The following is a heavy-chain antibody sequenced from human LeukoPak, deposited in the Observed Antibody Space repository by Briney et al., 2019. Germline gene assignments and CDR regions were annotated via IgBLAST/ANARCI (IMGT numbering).Heavy chain of an antibody. J-gene: IGHJ4*02. CDR1: GYTFTSYG. D-gene: IGHD5-12*01. CDR3: ARPYSGYDDGPFDY. V-gene: IGHV5-51*01. Sequence: KVSCKASGYTFTSYGISWVRQMPGKGLEWMGIIYPGDSDTRYSPSFQGQVTISADKSISTAYLQWGSLKASDTAMYYCARPYSGYDDGPFDYWGQGTLVTVSS. CDR2: IYPGDSDT.